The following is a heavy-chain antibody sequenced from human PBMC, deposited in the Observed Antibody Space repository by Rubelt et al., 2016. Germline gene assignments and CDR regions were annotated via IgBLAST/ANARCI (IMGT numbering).Heavy chain of an antibody. Sequence: SCNGSGYSFTTYWIGWVRQMPGKGLEWMGIIYPGDSDTRYIPSFQGQVTISADKSINSAYLQWSSLKASDTAIYYCARHRDCSSTSCYGAPVYGMDVWGQGTTVTVSS. D-gene: IGHD2-2*01. CDR1: GYSFTTYW. CDR2: IYPGDSDT. CDR3: ARHRDCSSTSCYGAPVYGMDV. V-gene: IGHV5-51*01. J-gene: IGHJ6*02.